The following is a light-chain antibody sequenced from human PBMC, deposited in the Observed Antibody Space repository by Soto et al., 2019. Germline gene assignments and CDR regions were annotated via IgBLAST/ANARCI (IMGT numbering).Light chain of an antibody. CDR1: QDISNY. Sequence: DIQMTQSPSSLSASVGDSVTITCQASQDISNYLNWYQQKPGKAPKLLIYDASKLETGVPSRFSGSGSVTEFTFAISSLQPEDIATYYCHQYGTFGGGTKVEIK. CDR2: DAS. CDR3: HQYGT. V-gene: IGKV1-33*01. J-gene: IGKJ4*01.